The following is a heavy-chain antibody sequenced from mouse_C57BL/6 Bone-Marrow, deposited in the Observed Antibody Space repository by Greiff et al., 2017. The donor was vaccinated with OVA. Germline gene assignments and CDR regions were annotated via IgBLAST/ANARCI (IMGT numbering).Heavy chain of an antibody. CDR1: GYTFTDYY. CDR2: INPNNGGT. V-gene: IGHV1-26*01. Sequence: VQLQQSGPELVKPGASVKISCKASGYTFTDYYMNWVKQSHGKSLEWIGDINPNNGGTSYNQKFKGKATLTVDKSSSTAYMELRSLTSEDSAVYYCARDPYRAMDYWGQGTSVTVSS. J-gene: IGHJ4*01. D-gene: IGHD2-10*01. CDR3: ARDPYRAMDY.